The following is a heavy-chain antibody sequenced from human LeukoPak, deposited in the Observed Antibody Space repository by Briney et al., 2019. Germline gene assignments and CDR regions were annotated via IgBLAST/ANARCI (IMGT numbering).Heavy chain of an antibody. Sequence: SETLSLTCTVSGGSISSYYWSWIRQPPGKGLEWIGYIYYSGSTNYNPSLKSRVTISVDTSKNQFSLKLSSVTAADTAVYYCARVKYSSGWYPDYWGQGTLVTVSS. J-gene: IGHJ4*02. V-gene: IGHV4-59*01. CDR3: ARVKYSSGWYPDY. CDR2: IYYSGST. CDR1: GGSISSYY. D-gene: IGHD6-19*01.